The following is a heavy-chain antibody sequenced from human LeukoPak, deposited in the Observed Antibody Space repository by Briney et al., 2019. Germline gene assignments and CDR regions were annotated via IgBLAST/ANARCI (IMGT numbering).Heavy chain of an antibody. D-gene: IGHD3-3*01. CDR1: GFTLSGYG. CDR3: AKHPASGESGYHAFEY. J-gene: IGHJ4*02. CDR2: IRYDGSNK. Sequence: PGGSLRLSCAASGFTLSGYGMHWVRQAPGKGLEWVAFIRYDGSNKDYADSVKGRFTISRDNSKNTPYLQMNSLRAEDTAVYYCAKHPASGESGYHAFEYWGQGTLVTVSS. V-gene: IGHV3-30*02.